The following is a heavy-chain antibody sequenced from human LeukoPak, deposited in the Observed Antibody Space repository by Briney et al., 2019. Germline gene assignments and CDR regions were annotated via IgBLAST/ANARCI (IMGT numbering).Heavy chain of an antibody. J-gene: IGHJ4*02. CDR1: GYTFTSYY. CDR2: INPSGGST. V-gene: IGHV1-46*01. CDR3: ARVLRVVGATLFDY. Sequence: ASVKVSCRASGYTFTSYYMHWLRQARGQGLVWVGLINPSGGSTSYAQKFQGRVTMTRDTSTSTVYMELSSLRSEDTAVYYCARVLRVVGATLFDYWGQGTLVTVSS. D-gene: IGHD1-26*01.